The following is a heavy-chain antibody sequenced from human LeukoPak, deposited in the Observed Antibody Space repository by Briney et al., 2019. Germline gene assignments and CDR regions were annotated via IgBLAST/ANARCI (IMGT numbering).Heavy chain of an antibody. J-gene: IGHJ6*02. CDR3: ARGLRSAVAGPPCCYYGMDV. CDR2: ISSSSSYI. D-gene: IGHD6-19*01. CDR1: GFTFSSYS. Sequence: GGSLRLSCAASGFTFSSYSMNWVRQAPGKGLEWVSSISSSSSYIYYADSVKGRFTISRDNAKNSLYLQMNSLRAEDTAVYYCARGLRSAVAGPPCCYYGMDVWGQGTTVTVSS. V-gene: IGHV3-21*01.